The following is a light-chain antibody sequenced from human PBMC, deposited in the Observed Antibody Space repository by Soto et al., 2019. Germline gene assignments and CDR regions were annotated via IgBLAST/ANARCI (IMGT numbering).Light chain of an antibody. CDR3: QQYNSYGT. CDR2: AAS. J-gene: IGKJ1*01. Sequence: DIQLTQSPSFLSASVGDRVTITCRASQDISDYLAWYQQRPGKAPKLLIYAASTLQSGVPSRFSGSGSGREFTLTISSLQPDDFATYYCQQYNSYGTFGQGTKVDI. V-gene: IGKV1-9*01. CDR1: QDISDY.